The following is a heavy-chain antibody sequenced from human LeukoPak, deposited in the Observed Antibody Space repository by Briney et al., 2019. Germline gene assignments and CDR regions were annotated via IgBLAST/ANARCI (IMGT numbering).Heavy chain of an antibody. CDR3: ARVRGYNYGNDAFDV. D-gene: IGHD5-18*01. CDR1: GGSFSDYY. J-gene: IGHJ3*01. V-gene: IGHV4-34*01. CDR2: INHSGST. Sequence: PSETLSLTCAVYGGSFSDYYWTWIRQPPGKGLEWIGEINHSGSTNYSPSLKSRVTISVDTSKNQFSLKLISVTAADTAVYYCARVRGYNYGNDAFDVWGQGTMVTVSS.